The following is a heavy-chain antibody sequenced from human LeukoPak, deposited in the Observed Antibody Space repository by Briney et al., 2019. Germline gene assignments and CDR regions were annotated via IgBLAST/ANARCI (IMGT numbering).Heavy chain of an antibody. Sequence: GGSLRLSCAASGFTFSNYVMHWVRQVPGKGLEWVAVISYDGSNKYYADSVKGRFTISRDNSKNTLYLQMNSLRAEDTAVYYCATLVNYWSFDYWGQGTLVTVSS. V-gene: IGHV3-30*04. CDR3: ATLVNYWSFDY. J-gene: IGHJ4*02. CDR1: GFTFSNYV. D-gene: IGHD1-1*01. CDR2: ISYDGSNK.